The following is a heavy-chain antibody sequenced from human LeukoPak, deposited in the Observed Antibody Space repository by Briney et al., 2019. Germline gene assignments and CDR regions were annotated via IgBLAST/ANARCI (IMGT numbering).Heavy chain of an antibody. CDR1: GGSISSYY. J-gene: IGHJ6*03. D-gene: IGHD2-2*01. V-gene: IGHV4-59*04. CDR3: ARHQKGYCSSTSCPTSYYYYYYMDV. CDR2: IYYSGST. Sequence: SETLSLTCTVSGGSISSYYWSWIRQPPGKGLEWIGYIYYSGSTYYNPSLKSRVTISVDTSKNQFSLKLSSVTAADTAVYYCARHQKGYCSSTSCPTSYYYYYYMDVWGKGTTVTVSS.